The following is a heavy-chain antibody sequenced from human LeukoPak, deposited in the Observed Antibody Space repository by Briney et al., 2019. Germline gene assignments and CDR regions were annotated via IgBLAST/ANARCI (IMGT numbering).Heavy chain of an antibody. D-gene: IGHD3-10*01. V-gene: IGHV3-74*01. J-gene: IGHJ4*02. CDR2: INSDGSTT. Sequence: PGRCLRLSCAATGLTFITYWMHWVRKAPRKGLVWVSSINSDGSTTTYADSVKGRFTISRDNAKNMVYLQMNSLRAEDTAVYYCARAFGSGSQVINYFDFWGQGTLVTVSS. CDR3: ARAFGSGSQVINYFDF. CDR1: GLTFITYW.